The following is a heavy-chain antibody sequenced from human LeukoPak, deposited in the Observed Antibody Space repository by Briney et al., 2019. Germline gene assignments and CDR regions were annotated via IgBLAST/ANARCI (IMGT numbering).Heavy chain of an antibody. D-gene: IGHD2-2*01. CDR2: ISSNGGST. CDR1: GFTFSSYA. J-gene: IGHJ5*02. Sequence: PGGSLRLSCSASGFTFSSYAMHWVRQAPGKGLEYVSAISSNGGSTYYADPVKGRFTISRDNSKNTLYLQMSSLRAEDTAVYYCVKPGLGYCSSTSCYARNWFDPWGQGTLVTVSS. CDR3: VKPGLGYCSSTSCYARNWFDP. V-gene: IGHV3-64D*06.